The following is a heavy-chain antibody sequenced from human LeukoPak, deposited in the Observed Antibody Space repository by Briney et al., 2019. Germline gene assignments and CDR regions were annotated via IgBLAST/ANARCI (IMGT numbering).Heavy chain of an antibody. J-gene: IGHJ6*03. V-gene: IGHV1-2*02. D-gene: IGHD3-22*01. CDR3: ARDQFSDYYDSSGYYSRHYYYYMDV. CDR2: INPNSGGT. Sequence: ASVKVSCKASGYTFTGYYMHWVRQAPGQGLEWMGWINPNSGGTNYAQKFQGRVSMTRDTSISTAYMELSRLRSDDTAVYYCARDQFSDYYDSSGYYSRHYYYYMDVWDKGTTVTVSS. CDR1: GYTFTGYY.